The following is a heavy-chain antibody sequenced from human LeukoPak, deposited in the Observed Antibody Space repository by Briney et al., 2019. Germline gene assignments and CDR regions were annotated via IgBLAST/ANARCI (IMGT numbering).Heavy chain of an antibody. CDR1: GYFFTTYW. V-gene: IGHV5-51*01. Sequence: GESLKISCETSGYFFTTYWIGWVRQLPGTGLEWVGAIFPDDSDTIYSPSFQGQVTISADKSVRTAYLQWSSLKASDTAIYYCATQRGASGTVNWFDPWGQGTLVTVSS. J-gene: IGHJ5*02. CDR3: ATQRGASGTVNWFDP. CDR2: IFPDDSDT. D-gene: IGHD3-10*01.